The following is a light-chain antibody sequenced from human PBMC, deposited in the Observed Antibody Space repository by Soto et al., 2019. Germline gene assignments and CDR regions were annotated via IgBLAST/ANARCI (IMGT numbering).Light chain of an antibody. Sequence: EIVSTQSPATLSVSPGERATLSCRASQRVSRNLAWYQQKPGQAPRLLLYDASTRATGIPARFSGSGSETEFTLTISSLQSEDYAIYYCQQYNNWPPWTFGQGTKVDIK. CDR1: QRVSRN. CDR2: DAS. CDR3: QQYNNWPPWT. J-gene: IGKJ1*01. V-gene: IGKV3-15*01.